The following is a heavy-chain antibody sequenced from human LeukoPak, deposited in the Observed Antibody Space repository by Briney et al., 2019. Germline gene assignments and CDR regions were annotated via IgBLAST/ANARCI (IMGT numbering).Heavy chain of an antibody. CDR2: IYYSGST. Sequence: VKPSETLSLTCTVSGGSISSSSYYWGWIRQPPGKGLEWIGSIYYSGSTYYNPSLKSRVTISVDTSKNQFSLKLSSVTAADTAVYYCARHVYRGEWELDYWGQGTLVTVSS. D-gene: IGHD1-26*01. CDR1: GGSISSSSYY. CDR3: ARHVYRGEWELDY. J-gene: IGHJ4*02. V-gene: IGHV4-39*01.